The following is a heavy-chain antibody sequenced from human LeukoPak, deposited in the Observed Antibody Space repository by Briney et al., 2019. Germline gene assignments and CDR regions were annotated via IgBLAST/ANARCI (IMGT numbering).Heavy chain of an antibody. Sequence: GGSLRLSCAASGFTVSSNYMSWVRQAPGKGLEWVSVIYSGGSTYYADSVKGRFTISRDNSKNTLYLQTNSLRAEDTAVYYCARDRAGDYYFDYWGQGTLVTVSS. CDR3: ARDRAGDYYFDY. D-gene: IGHD6-19*01. J-gene: IGHJ4*02. V-gene: IGHV3-66*02. CDR1: GFTVSSNY. CDR2: IYSGGST.